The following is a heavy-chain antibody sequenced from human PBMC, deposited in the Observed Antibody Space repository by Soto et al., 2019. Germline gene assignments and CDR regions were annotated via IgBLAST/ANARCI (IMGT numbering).Heavy chain of an antibody. D-gene: IGHD3-22*01. CDR1: GGSISSYY. V-gene: IGHV4-4*07. CDR2: IYTSGST. Sequence: LSPTCTVSGGSISSYYWSWIRQPAGKGLEWIGRIYTSGSTNYNPSLKSRVTMSVDTSKNQFSLKLSSVTAADTAVYYCAREKLTYYYDSSGYLWFDYWGQGTLVTVSS. CDR3: AREKLTYYYDSSGYLWFDY. J-gene: IGHJ4*02.